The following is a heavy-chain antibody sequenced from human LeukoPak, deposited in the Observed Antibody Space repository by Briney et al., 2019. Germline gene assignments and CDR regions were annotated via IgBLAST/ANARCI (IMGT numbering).Heavy chain of an antibody. J-gene: IGHJ5*02. CDR2: IYSGGST. V-gene: IGHV3-66*01. D-gene: IGHD5-12*01. CDR3: AREINSGYDLVGDP. Sequence: PGGSLRLSCAASGFTVSSNYMSWVRQAPGKGLEWVSVIYSGGSTYYADSVKGRFTISRDNSKNTLYLQMNSLRAEDTAVYYCAREINSGYDLVGDPWGQGTLVTVSS. CDR1: GFTVSSNY.